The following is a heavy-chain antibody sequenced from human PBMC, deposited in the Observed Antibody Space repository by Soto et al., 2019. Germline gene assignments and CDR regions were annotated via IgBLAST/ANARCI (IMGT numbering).Heavy chain of an antibody. CDR1: GFTFSSYA. V-gene: IGHV3-23*01. CDR3: AKGFRKYSSSSSAFDI. Sequence: GGSLRLSCAASGFTFSSYAMSWVRQAPGKGLEWVSAISGSGGSTYYADSVKGRFTISRDNSKNTLYLQMNSLRAEDTAVYYCAKGFRKYSSSSSAFDIWGQGTMVTVSS. J-gene: IGHJ3*02. CDR2: ISGSGGST. D-gene: IGHD6-6*01.